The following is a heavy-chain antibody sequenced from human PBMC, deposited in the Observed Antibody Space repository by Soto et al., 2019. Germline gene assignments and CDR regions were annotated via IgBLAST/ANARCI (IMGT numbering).Heavy chain of an antibody. Sequence: QVQLVQSGAEVKTPGSSVKVSCKASGGTFSSYGISWVRLAPGQGLAWVGVFIPIFNSEKTAQKFQGRVTMAAYETMSAAYMELSSLRSEHTAVNYFAMDYSGRNYYYYSMDVLRQGTTVIFSS. J-gene: IGHJ6*02. V-gene: IGHV1-69*01. D-gene: IGHD4-4*01. CDR2: FIPIFNSE. CDR3: AMDYSGRNYYYYSMDV. CDR1: GGTFSSYG.